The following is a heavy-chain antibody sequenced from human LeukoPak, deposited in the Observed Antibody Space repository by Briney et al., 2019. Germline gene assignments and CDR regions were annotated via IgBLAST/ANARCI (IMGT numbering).Heavy chain of an antibody. V-gene: IGHV1-46*01. J-gene: IGHJ4*02. CDR2: ISPSGDKT. CDR3: ARAVGGDGSGSL. CDR1: GYTFTNHY. Sequence: ASVKVSCKASGYTFTNHYMHWVRQAPGQGLEWLGLISPSGDKTWNAQKFQGRVTMTRDMSTSTDYLELSSLRSEDTAVYYCARAVGGDGSGSLWGPGTLVTVSS. D-gene: IGHD3-10*01.